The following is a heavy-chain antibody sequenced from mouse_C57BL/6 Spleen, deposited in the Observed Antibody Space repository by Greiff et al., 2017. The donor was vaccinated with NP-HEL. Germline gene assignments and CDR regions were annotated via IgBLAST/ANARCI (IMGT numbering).Heavy chain of an antibody. J-gene: IGHJ4*01. V-gene: IGHV1-53*01. CDR2: INPSNGGT. Sequence: QVQLKQPGTELVKPGASVKLSCKASGYTFTSYWMHWVKQRPGQGLEWIGNINPSNGGTNYNEKFKSKATLTVDKSSSTAYMQLSSLTSEDSAVYYCARSPLITTVVATGDYAMDYWGQGTSVTVSS. D-gene: IGHD1-1*01. CDR1: GYTFTSYW. CDR3: ARSPLITTVVATGDYAMDY.